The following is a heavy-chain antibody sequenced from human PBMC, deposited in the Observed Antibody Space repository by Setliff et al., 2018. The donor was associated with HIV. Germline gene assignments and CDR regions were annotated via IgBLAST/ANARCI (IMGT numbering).Heavy chain of an antibody. CDR1: GGSFSGYY. J-gene: IGHJ4*02. Sequence: SETLSLICAVYGGSFSGYYWSWIRQPPGKGLEWIGYMYHSGSTHYNPSLKSRVTISVDTSKNEFSLRLSSVTATDTAVFYCARVGPSGTYYLFFDQWGQGIPVTVSS. CDR2: MYHSGST. D-gene: IGHD3-10*01. V-gene: IGHV4-34*01. CDR3: ARVGPSGTYYLFFDQ.